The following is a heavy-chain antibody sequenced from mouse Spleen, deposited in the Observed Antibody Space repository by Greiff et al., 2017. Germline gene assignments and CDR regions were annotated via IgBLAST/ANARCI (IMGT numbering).Heavy chain of an antibody. J-gene: IGHJ1*01. V-gene: IGHV1-77*01. Sequence: QVQLKESGPELVKPGASVKMSCKASGYTFTDYVISWVNQTPGKGLEWIGEIYPGSGSTYYDEKFKGKATLTADKSSNTTYMQLSSLTSEDSAVYYYAGYSTEWYMDDWGEGTTVTVSS. D-gene: IGHD2-5*01. CDR3: AGYSTEWYMDD. CDR2: IYPGSGST. CDR1: GYTFTDYV.